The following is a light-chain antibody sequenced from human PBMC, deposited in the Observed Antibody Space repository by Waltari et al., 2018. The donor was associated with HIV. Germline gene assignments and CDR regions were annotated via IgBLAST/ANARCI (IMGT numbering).Light chain of an antibody. V-gene: IGLV2-8*01. Sequence: QSALTQPPAASGSPGQSVTISCTGTSNDIGPYNYVSWYQQHPDKAPRLLIYEVNKRPSGGPGRFSGSKSGNTASLTVSGLQAEDEADYYCSSYAGSGNLLLFGGGTK. J-gene: IGLJ2*01. CDR1: SNDIGPYNY. CDR3: SSYAGSGNLLL. CDR2: EVN.